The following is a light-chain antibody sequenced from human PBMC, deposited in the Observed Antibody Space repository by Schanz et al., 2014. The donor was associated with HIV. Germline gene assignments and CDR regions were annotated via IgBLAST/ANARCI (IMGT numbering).Light chain of an antibody. Sequence: QSALTQPASVSGSPGQSITISCTGTSSDVGAYNYVSWYQHHPGKAPTLMIYDVSNRPSGISNRFSGSKSGNTASLTISGLRAEDESDYYCSSYTSSRTWVFGGGTKLTVL. V-gene: IGLV2-14*03. J-gene: IGLJ3*02. CDR2: DVS. CDR1: SSDVGAYNY. CDR3: SSYTSSRTWV.